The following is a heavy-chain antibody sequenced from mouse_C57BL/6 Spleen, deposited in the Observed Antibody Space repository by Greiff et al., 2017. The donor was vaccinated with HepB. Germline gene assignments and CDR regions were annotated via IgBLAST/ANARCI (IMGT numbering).Heavy chain of an antibody. D-gene: IGHD3-2*02. V-gene: IGHV1-59*01. CDR2: IDPSDSYT. CDR1: GYTFTSYW. J-gene: IGHJ2*01. Sequence: VQLQQSGAELVRPGTSVKLSCKASGYTFTSYWMHWVKQRPGQGLEWIGVIDPSDSYTNYNQKFKGKATLTVDTSSSTAYMQLSSLTSEDSAVYYCARWAQALFDYWGQGTTLTVSS. CDR3: ARWAQALFDY.